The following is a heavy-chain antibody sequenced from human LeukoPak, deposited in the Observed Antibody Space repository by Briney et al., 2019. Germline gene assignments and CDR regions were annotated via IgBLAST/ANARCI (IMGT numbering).Heavy chain of an antibody. CDR1: GFTFSSYW. CDR3: AIAYYYYYMDV. J-gene: IGHJ6*03. CDR2: INSDGSST. V-gene: IGHV3-74*01. Sequence: GGSLRLSCAASGFTFSSYWMHWVRQAPGKGLVWVSRINSDGSSTSYADSVKGRFTISRDNAKNTLYLQMNSLRAEDTAVYYCAIAYYYYYMDVWGKRTTVTVSS.